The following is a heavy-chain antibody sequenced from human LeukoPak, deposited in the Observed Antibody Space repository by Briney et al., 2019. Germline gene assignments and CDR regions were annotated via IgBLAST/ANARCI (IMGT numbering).Heavy chain of an antibody. V-gene: IGHV1-8*03. CDR2: MNPDSGNT. CDR3: AREVEPHGGFDP. D-gene: IGHD1-1*01. Sequence: GASVKVSCKASGYSFTSYDINWVRQATGQGLEWMGWMNPDSGNTGYAQKFQDRVTFTRNTSIRTAYMELSSLRSEDTAVYYCAREVEPHGGFDPWGQGTLVTVSS. CDR1: GYSFTSYD. J-gene: IGHJ5*02.